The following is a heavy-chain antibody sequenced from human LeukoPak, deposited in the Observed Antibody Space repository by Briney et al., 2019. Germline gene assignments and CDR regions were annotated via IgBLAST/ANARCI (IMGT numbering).Heavy chain of an antibody. Sequence: SETLSLTCTVSGGSISSYYWGWIRQPPGKGLGWIGRIYYSGSTYYNPSLKSRVTISVDTSKNQFSLKLSSVTAADAAVYYCARRANYLGYYFDYWGQGTLVTVSS. V-gene: IGHV4-39*01. D-gene: IGHD1-7*01. CDR2: IYYSGST. J-gene: IGHJ4*02. CDR3: ARRANYLGYYFDY. CDR1: GGSISSYY.